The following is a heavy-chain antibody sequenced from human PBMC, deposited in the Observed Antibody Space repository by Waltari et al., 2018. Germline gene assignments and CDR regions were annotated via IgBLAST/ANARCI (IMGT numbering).Heavy chain of an antibody. CDR1: GGSFSGYY. D-gene: IGHD3-10*01. CDR3: ARDPNGSGSY. V-gene: IGHV4-34*11. CDR2: IYYSGST. Sequence: QVQLQQWGAGLLKPSETLSLTCAVYGGSFSGYYWSWIRQPPGKGLEWIGYIYYSGSTNYNPSLKSRVTISVDTSKNQFSLKLSSVTAADTAVYYCARDPNGSGSYWGQGTLVTVSS. J-gene: IGHJ4*02.